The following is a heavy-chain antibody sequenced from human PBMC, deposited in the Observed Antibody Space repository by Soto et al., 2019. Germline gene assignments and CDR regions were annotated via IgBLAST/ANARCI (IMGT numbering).Heavy chain of an antibody. CDR2: INSEGDNT. J-gene: IGHJ4*02. Sequence: GGPLRLSCAASGFTVSVNLMNWVRQAPGKGLVWVSSINSEGDNTDYADSVKGRFIMSRDNAKNTLYLQMNSLRAEDTAVYYCARPRYDGSGTPFDHWGLGTLVTVSS. CDR3: ARPRYDGSGTPFDH. CDR1: GFTVSVNL. V-gene: IGHV3-74*01. D-gene: IGHD3-22*01.